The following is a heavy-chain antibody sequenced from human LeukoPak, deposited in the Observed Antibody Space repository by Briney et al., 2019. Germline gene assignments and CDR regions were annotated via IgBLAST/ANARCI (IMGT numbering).Heavy chain of an antibody. J-gene: IGHJ4*02. CDR1: GGSISSNNW. V-gene: IGHV4-4*02. Sequence: SGTLSLTCAVSGGSISSNNWWGWVRQPPGKGLEWIGEIYHSGSPNYNPSLKSRVTISVGKSRNHFSLNLSSVTAADTAVYYCARVNINNWHSCDYWGQGTLVTVSS. CDR2: IYHSGSP. CDR3: ARVNINNWHSCDY. D-gene: IGHD1-1*01.